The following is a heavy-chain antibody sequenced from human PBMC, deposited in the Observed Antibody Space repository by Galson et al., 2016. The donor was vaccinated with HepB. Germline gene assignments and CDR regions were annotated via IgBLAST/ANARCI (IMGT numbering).Heavy chain of an antibody. CDR2: ISWNSGNI. D-gene: IGHD5-18*01. CDR1: GFTFDDYA. Sequence: SLRLSCAASGFTFDDYAMHWVRQVPGKGLEWVSSISWNSGNIGYADSMKGRFTISRDNAKNSLYLQMNSLRAEDTAFYYCARGAAMVAPFDYWGQGTLVTVSS. J-gene: IGHJ4*02. CDR3: ARGAAMVAPFDY. V-gene: IGHV3-9*01.